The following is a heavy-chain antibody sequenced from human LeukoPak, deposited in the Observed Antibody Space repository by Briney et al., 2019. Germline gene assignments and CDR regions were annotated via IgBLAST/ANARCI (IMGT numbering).Heavy chain of an antibody. CDR2: IYPGDSDT. Sequence: GESLKISCKGSGYSFTSYWIGWVRQMPGKGLEWMGIIYPGDSDTRYSPSFQGQVTISADKSISTAYLQWSSLKASDTAMYYCARARVAWFGVHDAFDIWGQGTMVTVSS. V-gene: IGHV5-51*01. CDR1: GYSFTSYW. CDR3: ARARVAWFGVHDAFDI. D-gene: IGHD3-10*01. J-gene: IGHJ3*02.